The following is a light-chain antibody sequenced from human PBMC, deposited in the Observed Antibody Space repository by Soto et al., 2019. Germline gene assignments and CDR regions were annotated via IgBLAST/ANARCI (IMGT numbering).Light chain of an antibody. V-gene: IGLV1-40*01. CDR3: QPYDSSLRGV. CDR1: SSNIGAGYD. CDR2: GNT. J-gene: IGLJ2*01. Sequence: QSVLTQPPSVSGAPGQRVTISCTGSSSNIGAGYDVYWYQQLPGTAPKLLIYGNTNRPSGVPDRFSGSKSGTSASLAITGLQAEDEADYYCQPYDSSLRGVFGGGTKLTVL.